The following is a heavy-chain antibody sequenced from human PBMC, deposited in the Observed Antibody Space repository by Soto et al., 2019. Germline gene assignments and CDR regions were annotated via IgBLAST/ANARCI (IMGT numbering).Heavy chain of an antibody. CDR3: AKDRGWSSADLDY. V-gene: IGHV3-30*18. J-gene: IGHJ4*02. CDR1: GFTFGSFG. D-gene: IGHD6-19*01. Sequence: GGSLRLSCAASGFTFGSFGMHWVRQAPGKGLEWVALISYDGSNKYYADSVKGRFTISRDKSKNTLYLQMNSLRAEDTAVYYCAKDRGWSSADLDYWGQGTLVTVSS. CDR2: ISYDGSNK.